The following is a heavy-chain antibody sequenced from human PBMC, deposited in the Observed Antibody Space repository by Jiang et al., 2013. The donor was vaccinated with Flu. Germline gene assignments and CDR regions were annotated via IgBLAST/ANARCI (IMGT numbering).Heavy chain of an antibody. CDR2: IYPDDSKS. V-gene: IGHV5-51*01. J-gene: IGHJ4*02. CDR3: ARSGGLIAYFDY. CDR1: GYSFYGFW. Sequence: SLKISCKGSGYSFYGFWIVWVRQMPGKGLEWMGMIYPDDSKSRYSPSFQGQVTISADKSITTAYLQWSSLKASDTAMYYCARSGGLIAYFDYWGQGTLVTVSS. D-gene: IGHD3-16*02.